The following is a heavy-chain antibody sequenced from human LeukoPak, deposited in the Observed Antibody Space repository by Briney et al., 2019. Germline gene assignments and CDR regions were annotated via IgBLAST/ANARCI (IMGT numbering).Heavy chain of an antibody. V-gene: IGHV3-30*18. CDR2: ISYDGSNK. D-gene: IGHD2-8*01. J-gene: IGHJ4*02. CDR3: AKDKYCTNGICYFDY. CDR1: GFTFSSYG. Sequence: GRSLRLSCAASGFTFSSYGMHWVRQAPGKGLEWVAVISYDGSNKYFADSVKGRFTISRDNSKNTLYLQMDSLRAEDTAVYYCAKDKYCTNGICYFDYWGQGTLVTVSS.